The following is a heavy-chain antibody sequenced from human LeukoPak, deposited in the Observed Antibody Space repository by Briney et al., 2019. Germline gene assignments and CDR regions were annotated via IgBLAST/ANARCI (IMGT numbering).Heavy chain of an antibody. D-gene: IGHD6-19*01. Sequence: SCKASGYTFTSYVISWVRQAPGKGLEWVSAISGSGGSTYYADSVKGRFTISRDNSKNTLYLQMNSLRAEDTAVYYCAKDPVAGPWDYWGQGTLVTVSS. CDR2: ISGSGGST. CDR3: AKDPVAGPWDY. J-gene: IGHJ4*02. V-gene: IGHV3-23*01. CDR1: GYTFTSYV.